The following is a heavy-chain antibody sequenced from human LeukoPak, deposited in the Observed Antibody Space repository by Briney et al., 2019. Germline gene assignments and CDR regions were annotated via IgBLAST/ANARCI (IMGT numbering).Heavy chain of an antibody. Sequence: GGSLRLSCAASGFIFNKHAMSWVRQAPGKGLEWVSVICANDGNTYYADAVKGRFTISRDNAKDTLYLQMDSLRAEDTAVYYCAKGSGSSCYSPCDYWGQGILVTVSS. CDR1: GFIFNKHA. V-gene: IGHV3-23*01. CDR2: ICANDGNT. CDR3: AKGSGSSCYSPCDY. D-gene: IGHD2-15*01. J-gene: IGHJ4*02.